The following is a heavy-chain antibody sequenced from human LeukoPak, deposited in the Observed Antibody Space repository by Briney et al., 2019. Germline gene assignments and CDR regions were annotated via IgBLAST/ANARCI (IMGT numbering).Heavy chain of an antibody. CDR3: ARLRRGSSGGLTYYFDY. CDR2: IYPGDSGT. D-gene: IGHD3-22*01. CDR1: GHSFTSYW. V-gene: IGHV5-51*01. J-gene: IGHJ4*02. Sequence: GESLKISCKGSGHSFTSYWIGWVRQMPGKGLEWMGIIYPGDSGTRYSPSFQGQVTISADKSISTAYLQWSSLKASDTAMYYCARLRRGSSGGLTYYFDYWGQGTLVTVSS.